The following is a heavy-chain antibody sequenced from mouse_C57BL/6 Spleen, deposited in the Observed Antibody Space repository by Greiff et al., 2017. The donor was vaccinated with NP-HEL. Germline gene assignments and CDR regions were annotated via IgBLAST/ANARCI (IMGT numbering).Heavy chain of an antibody. CDR2: IHPNSGST. D-gene: IGHD2-5*01. CDR3: ARSPTRYSNYVGYAMDY. V-gene: IGHV1-64*01. J-gene: IGHJ4*01. Sequence: QVQLQQPGAELVKPGASVKLSCKASGYTFTSYWMHWVTQRPGQGLEWIGMIHPNSGSTNYNEKFKSKATLTVDKSSSTAYMQLSSLTSEDSAVYYCARSPTRYSNYVGYAMDYWGQGTSVTVSS. CDR1: GYTFTSYW.